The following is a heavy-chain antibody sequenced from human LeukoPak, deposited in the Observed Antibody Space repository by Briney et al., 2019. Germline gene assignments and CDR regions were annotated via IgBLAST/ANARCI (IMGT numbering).Heavy chain of an antibody. J-gene: IGHJ4*02. D-gene: IGHD3-10*01. CDR2: IGHTSPA. V-gene: IGHV3-23*01. Sequence: GWALTVSRAGSGWIYISYAMCWVRPPPWKEGEGVATIGHTSPAWYADSVIGPFTISRDNSKSMLYLPMNSLSGEDTTLYYCADFRSGSYIFNYWGQGSLVTVSS. CDR1: GWIYISYA. CDR3: ADFRSGSYIFNY.